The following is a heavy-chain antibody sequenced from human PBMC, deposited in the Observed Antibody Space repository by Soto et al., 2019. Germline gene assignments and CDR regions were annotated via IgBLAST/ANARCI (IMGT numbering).Heavy chain of an antibody. CDR3: ARDRYYYDSSGYYCFDY. CDR1: GYTFTSYG. D-gene: IGHD3-22*01. J-gene: IGHJ4*02. CDR2: ISAYNGNT. V-gene: IGHV1-18*01. Sequence: ASVKVSCKASGYTFTSYGISWVRQAPGQGLEWMGWISAYNGNTNYAQKLQGRVTITADESTSTAYMELSSLRSEDTAVYYCARDRYYYDSSGYYCFDYWGQGTLVTVSS.